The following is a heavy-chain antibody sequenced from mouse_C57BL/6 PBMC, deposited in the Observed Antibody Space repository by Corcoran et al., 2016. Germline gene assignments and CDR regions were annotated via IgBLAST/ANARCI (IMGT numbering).Heavy chain of an antibody. D-gene: IGHD2-1*01. V-gene: IGHV3-6*01. J-gene: IGHJ4*01. CDR1: GYSITSGYY. Sequence: DVQLQESGPGLVKPSQSLSLTCSVTGYSITSGYYWNWIRQFPGNKLEWMGYISYDGSNNYNPSLKNRISITRDTSKNQFFLKLNSVTTEDTATYYSGRGSYGNYLYYAMDYWGQGTSVTVSS. CDR3: GRGSYGNYLYYAMDY. CDR2: ISYDGSN.